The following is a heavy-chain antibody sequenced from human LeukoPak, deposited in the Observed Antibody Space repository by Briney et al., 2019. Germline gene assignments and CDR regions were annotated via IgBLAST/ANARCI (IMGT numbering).Heavy chain of an antibody. CDR2: INHGGGT. D-gene: IGHD6-6*01. CDR1: GVSFSVYN. Sequence: SETLSLTCAVYGVSFSVYNWSWIRQSPGKGLEWIGEINHGGGTNCNTSLESRVTMSVDTSKSQFTLKLNSVTAADTAVYYCAKVYSSSSRDSFDVWGPGTMVIVSS. V-gene: IGHV4-34*01. J-gene: IGHJ3*01. CDR3: AKVYSSSSRDSFDV.